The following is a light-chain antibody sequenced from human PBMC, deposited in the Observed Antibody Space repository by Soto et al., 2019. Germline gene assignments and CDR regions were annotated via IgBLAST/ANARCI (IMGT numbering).Light chain of an antibody. CDR1: QSVSSSY. CDR3: QQYGSSPR. CDR2: GAS. J-gene: IGKJ3*01. V-gene: IGKV3-20*01. Sequence: EIVLTQSPGTLSLSPGEGATLSCRASQSVSSSYLAWYQQKPGQAPRLLIYGASSRATGIPDRFSGSGSGTDFTLTISRLEPEDFAVYYCQQYGSSPRFGPGTKVDI.